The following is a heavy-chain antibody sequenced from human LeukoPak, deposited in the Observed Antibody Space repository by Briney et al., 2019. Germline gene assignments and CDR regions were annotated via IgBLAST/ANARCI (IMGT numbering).Heavy chain of an antibody. J-gene: IGHJ6*04. Sequence: PGGSLRLSCAASGFTFSSYWMSWVRQAPGKGLEWVANIKQDGGKRYYVGSVKGRFTVSRDNAKNSLYLQMNSLRAEDTAVYYCAREWNYYGSGIMDVWGKGTTVTVSS. V-gene: IGHV3-7*01. CDR2: IKQDGGKR. D-gene: IGHD3-10*01. CDR1: GFTFSSYW. CDR3: AREWNYYGSGIMDV.